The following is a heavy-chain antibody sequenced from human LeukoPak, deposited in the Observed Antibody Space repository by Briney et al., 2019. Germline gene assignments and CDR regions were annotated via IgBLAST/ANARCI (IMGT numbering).Heavy chain of an antibody. CDR3: ARAGPNTYYYDSSGYPFRNNWFDP. Sequence: ASVKVSCKASGYTFTSYGISWVRQAPGQGLEWMGWISADNGNTNYAQKLQGRVTMTTDTSTSTAYMELRSLRSDDTAVYYCARAGPNTYYYDSSGYPFRNNWFDPWGQGTLVTVSS. V-gene: IGHV1-18*01. D-gene: IGHD3-22*01. CDR2: ISADNGNT. J-gene: IGHJ5*02. CDR1: GYTFTSYG.